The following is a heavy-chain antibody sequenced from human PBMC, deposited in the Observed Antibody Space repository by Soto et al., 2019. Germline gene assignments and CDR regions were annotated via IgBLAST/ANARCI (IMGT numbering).Heavy chain of an antibody. Sequence: EVQLVESGGGLVQPGGSLRLSCAASGFTFSSYWMSWVSQAPGKGLEWVANRKQDGSEKYYVDSVKGRFTISRDNAKNSLYLQMNSLRAEDTAVYYCAREGGIMITFGGVIVLAGIYYWGQGTLVTVSS. V-gene: IGHV3-7*01. CDR2: RKQDGSEK. J-gene: IGHJ4*02. CDR3: AREGGIMITFGGVIVLAGIYY. D-gene: IGHD3-16*02. CDR1: GFTFSSYW.